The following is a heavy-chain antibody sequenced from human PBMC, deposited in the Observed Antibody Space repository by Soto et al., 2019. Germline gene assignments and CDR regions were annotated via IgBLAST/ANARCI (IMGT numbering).Heavy chain of an antibody. CDR3: ARVRILSGLFRSFDY. CDR2: DYVDDSDT. D-gene: IGHD3-10*01. CDR1: GSSITSYW. V-gene: IGHV5-51*01. J-gene: IGHJ4*02. Sequence: GEPLKICNEDAGSSITSYWIGWGRPIPGEGQGWGGIDYVDDSDTKSSKFLEGQVTISADKSLNSAYLQWTSLRASDTAMYYCARVRILSGLFRSFDYWGKGTQVTAPQ.